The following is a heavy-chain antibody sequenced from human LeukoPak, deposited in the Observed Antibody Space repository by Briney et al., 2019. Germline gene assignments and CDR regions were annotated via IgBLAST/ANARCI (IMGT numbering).Heavy chain of an antibody. D-gene: IGHD2-8*01. J-gene: IGHJ4*02. Sequence: GGPLRLSCAGSGFTFSSYAMSWVRQAPGQGLEWVSVISDSGDYTSYADSVRGRFTISTRNTLYLQMISLRPEDTAVYYCAKDTSIGKYCTNGVCSPFDYWGQGTLVTVSS. CDR3: AKDTSIGKYCTNGVCSPFDY. CDR2: ISDSGDYT. V-gene: IGHV3-23*01. CDR1: GFTFSSYA.